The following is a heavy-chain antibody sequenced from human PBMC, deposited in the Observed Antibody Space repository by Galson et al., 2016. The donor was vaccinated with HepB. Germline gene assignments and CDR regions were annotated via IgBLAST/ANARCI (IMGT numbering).Heavy chain of an antibody. CDR1: GFTFSNYG. J-gene: IGHJ4*02. Sequence: SLRLSCAASGFTFSNYGMTWVRQAPGQGLEWVSTISGPSISTYYADSVRGRFTISRDNSKDTLYMEMNNLRVDDTAVYYCAKDRGAAGAFGGWGQGTRVTVSS. D-gene: IGHD3-16*01. CDR3: AKDRGAAGAFGG. CDR2: ISGPSIST. V-gene: IGHV3-23*01.